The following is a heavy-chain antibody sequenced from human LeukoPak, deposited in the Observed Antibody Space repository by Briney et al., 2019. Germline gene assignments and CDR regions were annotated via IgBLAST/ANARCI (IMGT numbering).Heavy chain of an antibody. CDR1: GFTFSGYA. D-gene: IGHD6-19*01. CDR2: ISSSGSNT. Sequence: GGSLRLSCAASGFTFSGYAMSWVRQAPGKGLEWVSAISSSGSNTYYADSAKGRFTISRDNSKNTLYLQMNSLRAEDTAVYYCAKLSGWYWGTVWGQGTLVTVSS. CDR3: AKLSGWYWGTV. J-gene: IGHJ4*02. V-gene: IGHV3-23*01.